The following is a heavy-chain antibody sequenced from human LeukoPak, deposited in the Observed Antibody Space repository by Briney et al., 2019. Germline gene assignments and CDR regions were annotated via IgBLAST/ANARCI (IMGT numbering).Heavy chain of an antibody. CDR3: ARRFAPSRNDAFDI. CDR2: IYYSGST. Sequence: PSETLSLNCTVSGCSISSSSYYWGRIPQPPGKGLEWIGGIYYSGSTYYNPSLKSRVTISVDTSKNQFSLKLSSVTASDTAVYYCARRFAPSRNDAFDIWGQGTMVTVSS. J-gene: IGHJ3*02. D-gene: IGHD3-10*01. CDR1: GCSISSSSYY. V-gene: IGHV4-39*01.